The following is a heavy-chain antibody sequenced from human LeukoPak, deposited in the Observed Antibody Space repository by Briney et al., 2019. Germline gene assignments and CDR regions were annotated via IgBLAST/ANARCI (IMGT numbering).Heavy chain of an antibody. J-gene: IGHJ6*02. Sequence: SVKVSCKASGGTFISYAISWVRQAPGQGLGWMGGIIPIFGTAKYAQKFQGRVTITADESTSTAYMELSSLRSEDTAVYYCARDLYSSGWYYYYYGMDVWGQGTTVTVSS. D-gene: IGHD6-19*01. CDR1: GGTFISYA. V-gene: IGHV1-69*13. CDR2: IIPIFGTA. CDR3: ARDLYSSGWYYYYYGMDV.